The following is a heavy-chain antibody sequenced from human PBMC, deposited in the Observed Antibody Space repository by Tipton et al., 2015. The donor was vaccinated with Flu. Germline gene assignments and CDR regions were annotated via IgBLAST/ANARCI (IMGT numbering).Heavy chain of an antibody. CDR1: GDAVASDYY. CDR3: VRRDYSNYVSEPKNWFDP. Sequence: TLSLTCSVSGDAVASDYYWGWVRQSPGKGLEWIGNIHRTGTSYYNPSLKSRVAMSVDRSKNQFSLNLTSVTAADTAVYFCVRRDYSNYVSEPKNWFDPWGQGILVTVSS. D-gene: IGHD4-11*01. V-gene: IGHV4-38-2*01. J-gene: IGHJ5*02. CDR2: IHRTGTS.